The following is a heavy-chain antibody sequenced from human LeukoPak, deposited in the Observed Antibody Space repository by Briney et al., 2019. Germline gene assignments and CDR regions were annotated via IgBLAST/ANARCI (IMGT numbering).Heavy chain of an antibody. Sequence: PGGSLRLSCAASGFTFSSYGMHWVRQAPGKGLEWVAVISYDGSNKYYAGSVKGRFTISRDNSKNTLYLQMNSLRAEDTAVYYCARANPFVPDYWGQGTLVTVSS. CDR3: ARANPFVPDY. J-gene: IGHJ4*02. V-gene: IGHV3-30*03. CDR1: GFTFSSYG. D-gene: IGHD3-10*02. CDR2: ISYDGSNK.